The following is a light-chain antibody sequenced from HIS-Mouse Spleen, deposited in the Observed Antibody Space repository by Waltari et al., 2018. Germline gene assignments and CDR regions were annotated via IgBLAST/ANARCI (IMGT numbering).Light chain of an antibody. V-gene: IGLV2-11*01. CDR2: DVS. J-gene: IGLJ2*01. CDR1: SSDVGGYNY. CDR3: CSYAGSYTLV. Sequence: QSALTQPRSVSGSPGQSVTISCTGTSSDVGGYNYVSWYQQHPGKAPKRMIYDVSTRPSGVPDRFSGPKSGNTASLTISGLQAEDEADYYCCSYAGSYTLVFGGGTKLTVL.